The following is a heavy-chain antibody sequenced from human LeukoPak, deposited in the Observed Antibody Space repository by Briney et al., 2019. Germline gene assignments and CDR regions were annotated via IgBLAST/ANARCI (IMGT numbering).Heavy chain of an antibody. CDR1: GFTFSSYA. D-gene: IGHD1-14*01. CDR2: IYTSGST. V-gene: IGHV4-4*07. J-gene: IGHJ5*02. CDR3: ARDGHPLSEPWFDP. Sequence: GSLRLSCAASGFTFSSYAISWIRQPAGKGLEWIGRIYTSGSTNYNPSLKSRVTMSVDTSKNQFSLKLSSVTAADTAVYYCARDGHPLSEPWFDPWGQGTLVTVSS.